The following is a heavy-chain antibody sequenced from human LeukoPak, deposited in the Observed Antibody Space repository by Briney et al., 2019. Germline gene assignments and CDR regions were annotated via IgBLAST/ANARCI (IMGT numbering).Heavy chain of an antibody. D-gene: IGHD6-19*01. CDR2: INWNGGST. V-gene: IGHV3-20*01. J-gene: IGHJ4*02. Sequence: GGSLRLSCAASGFTFDDYGMSWVRQAPGKGLEWVSGINWNGGSTGYADSVKGRLTISRDNAKNSLYLQMNSLRAEDTALYHCARDDRYSSGWSDYWGQGTLVTVSS. CDR3: ARDDRYSSGWSDY. CDR1: GFTFDDYG.